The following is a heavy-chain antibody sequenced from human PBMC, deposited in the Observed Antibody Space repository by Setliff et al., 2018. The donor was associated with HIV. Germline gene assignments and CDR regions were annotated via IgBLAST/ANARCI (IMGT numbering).Heavy chain of an antibody. V-gene: IGHV3-23*01. CDR1: GFTFSSYA. Sequence: PGGSLRLSCAASGFTFSSYAMSWVRQAPGKGLEWVSGISASDGSTYHADSVKGRFTLSRDTSKNTLSLQMNSLRPEDTAVFYCARVRLYSSALDYWGQGTLVTVLL. CDR3: ARVRLYSSALDY. D-gene: IGHD3-22*01. CDR2: ISASDGST. J-gene: IGHJ4*02.